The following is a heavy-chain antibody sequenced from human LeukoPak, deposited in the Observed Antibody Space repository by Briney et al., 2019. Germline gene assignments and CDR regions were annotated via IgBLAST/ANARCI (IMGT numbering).Heavy chain of an antibody. Sequence: PGGSLRLSCAASELMFNKYGMNWVRQAPGKGLEGVASIWSDGENKGYADYVRGRLTISKDNSKNTLYLEMNSLRVEDTAVYYCTSGLADVGYYFDYWGQGTLVTVSS. CDR1: ELMFNKYG. V-gene: IGHV3-33*03. CDR2: IWSDGENK. J-gene: IGHJ4*02. D-gene: IGHD2-15*01. CDR3: TSGLADVGYYFDY.